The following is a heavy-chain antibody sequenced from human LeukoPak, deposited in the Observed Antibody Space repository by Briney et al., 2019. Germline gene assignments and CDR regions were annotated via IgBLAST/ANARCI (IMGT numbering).Heavy chain of an antibody. CDR1: GFTFSSYS. Sequence: GGSLRLSCAASGFTFSSYSMIWVRQAPGKGLEWVSYISSSSSSIYYADSVKGRFTISRDNARDSLYLQMGSLRAEDTAVYYCVKDRGYGDGLWASPFDYWGQGTLVTVSS. CDR2: ISSSSSSI. V-gene: IGHV3-48*01. J-gene: IGHJ4*02. CDR3: VKDRGYGDGLWASPFDY. D-gene: IGHD4-17*01.